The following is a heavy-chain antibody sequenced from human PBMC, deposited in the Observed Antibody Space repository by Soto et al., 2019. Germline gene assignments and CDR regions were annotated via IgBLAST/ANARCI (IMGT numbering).Heavy chain of an antibody. V-gene: IGHV4-30-4*01. CDR3: ATLYDYHTY. CDR2: IYYTGRT. Sequence: QVQLQESGPGLVKPSQTLSLTCAVSGGSISSGEYYWSWIRQPPGKGLEWIGYIYYTGRTYYNPSLKSRLFMSVDTSKNQVSLKLSSVTAADTDLYYCATLYDYHTYWGQGTLVTVSS. D-gene: IGHD3-22*01. J-gene: IGHJ4*02. CDR1: GGSISSGEYY.